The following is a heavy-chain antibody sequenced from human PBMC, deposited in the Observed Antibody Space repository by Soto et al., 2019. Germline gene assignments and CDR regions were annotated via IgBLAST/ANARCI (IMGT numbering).Heavy chain of an antibody. CDR1: GGTFSNYV. Sequence: QVQLVQSGAEVKKPGSSVKVSCKASGGTFSNYVVNWVRQAPGQGLEWMGRIIPISGAANYAQKFQGRVTIIANKSTSTSYIELSSLRSEDTAVYYCARDMTRTVVPYFDFWGQGTLVTVSS. D-gene: IGHD1-7*01. J-gene: IGHJ4*02. CDR2: IIPISGAA. CDR3: ARDMTRTVVPYFDF. V-gene: IGHV1-69*06.